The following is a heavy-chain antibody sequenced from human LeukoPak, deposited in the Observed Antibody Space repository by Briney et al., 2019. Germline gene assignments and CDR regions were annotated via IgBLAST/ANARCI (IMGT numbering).Heavy chain of an antibody. D-gene: IGHD2/OR15-2a*01. CDR3: ATPRGKNIPYYFDY. CDR1: GFTFSSYA. Sequence: PGGSLRLSCAASGFTFSSYAMSWVRQAPGKGLEWVSAISGSGGSTYYADSVKGRFTISRDNSKNTLYLQMNSLRAEDMAVYYCATPRGKNIPYYFDYWGQGTLVTVSS. CDR2: ISGSGGST. V-gene: IGHV3-23*01. J-gene: IGHJ4*02.